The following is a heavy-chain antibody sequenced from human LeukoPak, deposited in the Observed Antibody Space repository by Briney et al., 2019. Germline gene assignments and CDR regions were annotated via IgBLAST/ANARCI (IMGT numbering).Heavy chain of an antibody. V-gene: IGHV3-23*01. CDR3: AKDKTYYFDSSGFYSLDY. Sequence: GGSLRLSCAASGFTFSNYAMSWVRQAPGKGLEWVSAISGSGGSTYYADSVKGRFTISRDNSKHTLYLQMNSLRAEDTAVYYCAKDKTYYFDSSGFYSLDYWGQGTLVTVSS. J-gene: IGHJ4*02. D-gene: IGHD3-22*01. CDR2: ISGSGGST. CDR1: GFTFSNYA.